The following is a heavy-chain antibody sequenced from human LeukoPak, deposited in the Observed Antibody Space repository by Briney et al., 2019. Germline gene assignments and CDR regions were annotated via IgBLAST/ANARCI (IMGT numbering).Heavy chain of an antibody. CDR2: IYYISNT. CDR3: ARTQSQSGSYRYYFGF. V-gene: IGHV4-61*08. CDR1: GVSVGSAGYY. D-gene: IGHD1-26*01. J-gene: IGHJ4*02. Sequence: SETLSLTCTVSGVSVGSAGYYWSWIRQPPGGGLEWIGYIYYISNTNYNPSLKSRVTMSVNPSENQFSLKLNSVTAADTAMYYCARTQSQSGSYRYYFGFWGQGTMVTVSS.